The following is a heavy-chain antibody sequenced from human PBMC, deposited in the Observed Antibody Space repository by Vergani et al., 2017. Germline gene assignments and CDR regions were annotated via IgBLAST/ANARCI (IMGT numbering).Heavy chain of an antibody. CDR3: ARETGSSLPSDDAFDI. V-gene: IGHV1-69*01. CDR1: GGTFSSYA. J-gene: IGHJ3*02. D-gene: IGHD6-13*01. CDR2: IIPIFGTA. Sequence: QLVQSGPEVKKPGTSVKVSCKASGGTFSSYAISWVRQAPGQGLEWMGGIIPIFGTANYAQKFQGRVTITADESTRTAYMELSSLRPEDTAVYYCARETGSSLPSDDAFDIWGQGTMVTVSS.